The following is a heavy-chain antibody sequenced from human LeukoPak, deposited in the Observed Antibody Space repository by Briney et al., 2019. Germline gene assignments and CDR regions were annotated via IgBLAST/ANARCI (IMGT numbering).Heavy chain of an antibody. D-gene: IGHD2-2*01. Sequence: GASVKVSCKASGYTFTGYYMHWVRQAPGQGLEWMGWINPNSGGTNYAQKFQGRVTMTRDTSISTAYMELSRLRSDDTAVYYCARGGTYQLLLSPSDYWGQGTLVTVSS. CDR1: GYTFTGYY. V-gene: IGHV1-2*02. CDR2: INPNSGGT. J-gene: IGHJ4*02. CDR3: ARGGTYQLLLSPSDY.